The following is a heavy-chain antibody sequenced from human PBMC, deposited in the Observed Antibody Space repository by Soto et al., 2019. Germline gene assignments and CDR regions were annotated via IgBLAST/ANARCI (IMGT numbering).Heavy chain of an antibody. J-gene: IGHJ4*02. CDR3: AKNIAPLVPSTCYFDY. Sequence: LRLSCAASGFTFSSYAMSWVRQAPGKGLEWVSAISGSGGSTYYADSVKGRFTISRDNSKNTLYLQMNSLRAEDTAVYYCAKNIAPLVPSTCYFDYWGQGTLVTVSS. CDR1: GFTFSSYA. CDR2: ISGSGGST. V-gene: IGHV3-23*01. D-gene: IGHD2-15*01.